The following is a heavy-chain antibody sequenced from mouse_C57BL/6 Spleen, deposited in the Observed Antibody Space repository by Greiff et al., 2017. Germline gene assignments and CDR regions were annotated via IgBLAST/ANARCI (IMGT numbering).Heavy chain of an antibody. Sequence: EVQLQQSGPELVKPGASVKLSCTASGYTFTDYNMHWVKQSHGKSLEWIGYINPNNGGTSYNQKFKGKATLTINKSSSTAYMELRSLTSEDSAVYYCARGVTGSAYWGQGTLVTVSA. D-gene: IGHD4-1*01. CDR2: INPNNGGT. CDR3: ARGVTGSAY. V-gene: IGHV1-22*01. CDR1: GYTFTDYN. J-gene: IGHJ3*01.